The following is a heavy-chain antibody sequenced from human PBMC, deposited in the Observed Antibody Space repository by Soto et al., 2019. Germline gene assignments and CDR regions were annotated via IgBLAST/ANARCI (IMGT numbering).Heavy chain of an antibody. J-gene: IGHJ4*02. Sequence: QVQLVQSGAAVKKPGSSVKVSCKASGGIFSTYAISWLRQAPGQGLEWMGGIIPIFGTPNYAQRFQGRVTITADESTSTAYMELSRLRSEDTAVYYCAIDRDDYGSGNYYNRIDFWGQGTLVTVSS. V-gene: IGHV1-69*01. CDR3: AIDRDDYGSGNYYNRIDF. CDR2: IIPIFGTP. CDR1: GGIFSTYA. D-gene: IGHD3-10*01.